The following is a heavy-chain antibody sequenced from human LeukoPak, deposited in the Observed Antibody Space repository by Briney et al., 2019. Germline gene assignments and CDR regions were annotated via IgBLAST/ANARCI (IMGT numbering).Heavy chain of an antibody. D-gene: IGHD2-15*01. CDR3: ARGGSGYCSGGSCYHYYYYMDV. V-gene: IGHV3-20*04. CDR1: GFTFNDYY. Sequence: GGSLRLSCAASGFTFNDYYMSWIRQAPGKGLEWVSGINWNGGSTGYADSVKGRFTISRDNAKNSLYLQMNSLRAEDTALYYCARGGSGYCSGGSCYHYYYYMDVWGKGTTVTVSS. CDR2: INWNGGST. J-gene: IGHJ6*03.